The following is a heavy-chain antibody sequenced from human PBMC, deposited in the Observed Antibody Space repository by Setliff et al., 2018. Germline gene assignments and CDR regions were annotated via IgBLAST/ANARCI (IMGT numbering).Heavy chain of an antibody. CDR2: IYYSGST. CDR1: GGSISSYY. CDR3: ARTCSGSGCYAGLES. Sequence: PSETLSLTCTVSGGSISSYYWSWIRQPPGKGLEWIGYIYYSGSTNYNPSLKSRVTISVDTSKNQFSLKLSSVTAADTAVYYCARTCSGSGCYAGLESWGQGTPVTVSS. J-gene: IGHJ4*02. D-gene: IGHD2-15*01. V-gene: IGHV4-59*08.